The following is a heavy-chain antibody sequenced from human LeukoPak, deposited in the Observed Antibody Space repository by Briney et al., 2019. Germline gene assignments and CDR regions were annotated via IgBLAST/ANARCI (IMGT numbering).Heavy chain of an antibody. CDR1: GYTFTSYD. D-gene: IGHD5-18*01. CDR2: MNPNSGNT. V-gene: IGHV1-8*01. J-gene: IGHJ4*02. Sequence: GASVKVSCKASGYTFTSYDINWVRQATGQGLEWMGWMNPNSGNTGYAQKFQGRVTMTRNTSVSTAYMELSSLRSEDTAVYYCATGYSYGYGGSQVDYWGQGTLVTVSS. CDR3: ATGYSYGYGGSQVDY.